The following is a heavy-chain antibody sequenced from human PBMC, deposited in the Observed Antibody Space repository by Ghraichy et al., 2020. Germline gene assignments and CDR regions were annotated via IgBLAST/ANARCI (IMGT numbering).Heavy chain of an antibody. J-gene: IGHJ3*02. CDR2: ISSSGGST. V-gene: IGHV3-23*01. D-gene: IGHD6-6*01. CDR3: ANNDPAPGMGSTAVRAARLPGNYAFGI. Sequence: GGSLRLSCAASGFTFSSYAMSWVRQAPGKGLEWVSYISSSGGSTYYADSVKGRFTISRDNSKNSLYLQMNSQRAEDTAVYYCANNDPAPGMGSTAVRAARLPGNYAFGIWGPGTIVTVSP. CDR1: GFTFSSYA.